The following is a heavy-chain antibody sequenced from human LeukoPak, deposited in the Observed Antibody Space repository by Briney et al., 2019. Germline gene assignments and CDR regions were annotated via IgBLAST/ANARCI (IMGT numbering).Heavy chain of an antibody. CDR2: IKHSGST. CDR1: GGSFSGYY. CDR3: ARGRGDWLLFGWFDP. Sequence: SETLSLTCAVYGGSFSGYYWSWIRQPPGKGLEWIGEIKHSGSTNYNPSLKSRVTISVDTSKNQFSLKLSSVTAADTAVYYCARGRGDWLLFGWFDPWGQGTLVTVSS. V-gene: IGHV4-34*01. J-gene: IGHJ5*02. D-gene: IGHD3-9*01.